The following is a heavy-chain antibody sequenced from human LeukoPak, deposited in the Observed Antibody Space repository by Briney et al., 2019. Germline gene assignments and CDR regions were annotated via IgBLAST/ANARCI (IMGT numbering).Heavy chain of an antibody. CDR2: ISYDGSNK. CDR1: GLTFSSYG. Sequence: GRSLRLSCAASGLTFSSYGMHWVRQAPGKGLEWVAVISYDGSNKYYADSVKGRFTISRDNSKNTLYLQMNSLRAEDTAVYYCAKDRGEWLTYFDYWGQGTLVTVSS. D-gene: IGHD3-16*01. CDR3: AKDRGEWLTYFDY. J-gene: IGHJ4*02. V-gene: IGHV3-30*18.